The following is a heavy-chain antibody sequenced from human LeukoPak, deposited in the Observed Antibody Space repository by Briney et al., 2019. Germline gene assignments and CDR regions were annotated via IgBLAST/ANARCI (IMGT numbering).Heavy chain of an antibody. Sequence: SETLSLTCTVSGVSISSGGYYWRWIRQHPGKGLEWIGNIYYSGCTYYNPSLNSIVTISVDRTEYKFPISLTSVTTADSSVDYCARSYCSSTSCSPYYYYYMDVWGKGTTVTVSS. CDR2: IYYSGCT. J-gene: IGHJ6*03. D-gene: IGHD2-2*01. V-gene: IGHV4-31*01. CDR3: ARSYCSSTSCSPYYYYYMDV. CDR1: GVSISSGGYY.